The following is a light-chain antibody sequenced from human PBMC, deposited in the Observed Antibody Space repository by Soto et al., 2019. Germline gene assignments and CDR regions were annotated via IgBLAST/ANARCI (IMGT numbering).Light chain of an antibody. J-gene: IGKJ3*01. Sequence: DIPMTQSPSSLSASVGDRVTITCRASQRISSYLNWYQQKPGKAPKLLIYGATSLQSGVPSRFSGRGSGTDFTLTISTLQPEDFAIYYCQESYSTPFFTFGPGTNVDF. CDR1: QRISSY. CDR2: GAT. V-gene: IGKV1-39*01. CDR3: QESYSTPFFT.